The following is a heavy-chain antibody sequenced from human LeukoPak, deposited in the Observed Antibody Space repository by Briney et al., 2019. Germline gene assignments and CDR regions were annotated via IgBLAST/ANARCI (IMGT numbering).Heavy chain of an antibody. J-gene: IGHJ4*02. CDR3: ARGASQPYYFDY. D-gene: IGHD1-14*01. Sequence: AGGSLRLSCAASGFTVSSNYMSWVRQAPGKGLEWVSVIYSGGSTYYADSVKGRFTISRDNSKNTLYLQMNSLRAEDTAVYYCARGASQPYYFDYWGQGTLVTVSS. CDR2: IYSGGST. CDR1: GFTVSSNY. V-gene: IGHV3-66*01.